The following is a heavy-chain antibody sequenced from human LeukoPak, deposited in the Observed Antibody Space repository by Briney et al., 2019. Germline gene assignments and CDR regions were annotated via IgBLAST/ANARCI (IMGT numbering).Heavy chain of an antibody. Sequence: SVTLSLTCAVYGGSFSGYYWSWIRQPPGKGLEWIGEINHSGSTNYNPSLKSRVTISVDTSKNQFSLKLSSVTAADTAVYYCAREGGDSLFDYWGQGTLVTVSS. D-gene: IGHD4-17*01. V-gene: IGHV4-34*01. J-gene: IGHJ4*02. CDR1: GGSFSGYY. CDR3: AREGGDSLFDY. CDR2: INHSGST.